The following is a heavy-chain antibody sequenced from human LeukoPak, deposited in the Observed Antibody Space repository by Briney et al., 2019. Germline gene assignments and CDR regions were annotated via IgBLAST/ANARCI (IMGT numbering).Heavy chain of an antibody. J-gene: IGHJ4*02. CDR3: ARDHRITMADY. CDR2: IYTSGST. D-gene: IGHD3-10*01. V-gene: IGHV4-61*02. Sequence: SQTLSLTCTVSGGSISSGSYYWSWIRQPAGKGLEWIGRIYTSGSTNYNPSLKSRVAISVDTSKNQFSLKLSSVTAADTAVYYCARDHRITMADYWGQGTLVTVSS. CDR1: GGSISSGSYY.